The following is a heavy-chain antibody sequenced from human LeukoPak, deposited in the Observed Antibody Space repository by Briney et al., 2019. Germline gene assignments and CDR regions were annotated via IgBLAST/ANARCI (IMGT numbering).Heavy chain of an antibody. Sequence: GASVKVSCKASGGTFSSYAINWVRQATGQGLEWMGWMNPNSGNTGYAQKFQGRVTITRNTSISTAYMELSSLRSEDTAVYYCARGSAIFGAFDYWGQGTLVTVSS. CDR1: GGTFSSYA. CDR3: ARGSAIFGAFDY. J-gene: IGHJ4*02. V-gene: IGHV1-8*03. D-gene: IGHD3-3*01. CDR2: MNPNSGNT.